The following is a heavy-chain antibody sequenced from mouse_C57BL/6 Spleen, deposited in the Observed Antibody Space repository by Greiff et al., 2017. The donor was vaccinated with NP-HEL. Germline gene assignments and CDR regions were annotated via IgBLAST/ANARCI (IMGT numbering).Heavy chain of an antibody. Sequence: EVHLVESEGGLVQPGSSMQLSCTASGFTFSDYYMAWVRQVPEKGLEWVANFNYAGSSNSYLDSLKSRFIISRDNAKNILYLQMSSLKSEDTATYYCARYDGYPYYYAMDYWGQGTSVTVSS. CDR2: FNYAGSSN. D-gene: IGHD2-3*01. CDR1: GFTFSDYY. CDR3: ARYDGYPYYYAMDY. V-gene: IGHV5-16*01. J-gene: IGHJ4*01.